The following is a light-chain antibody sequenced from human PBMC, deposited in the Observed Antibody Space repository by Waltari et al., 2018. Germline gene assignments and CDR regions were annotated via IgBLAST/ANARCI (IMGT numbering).Light chain of an antibody. CDR1: QTLTTY. V-gene: IGKV1-39*01. CDR3: QQSEEVPFT. J-gene: IGKJ2*01. Sequence: DIQLTQSPSYLSASVGDRVTITCRASQTLTTYLNWYQQRPGTAPKFLIYAASNLETGVPSRFSGGGSGTDFTLTISGLQPDDFATYYCQQSEEVPFTFGQGTKLEIK. CDR2: AAS.